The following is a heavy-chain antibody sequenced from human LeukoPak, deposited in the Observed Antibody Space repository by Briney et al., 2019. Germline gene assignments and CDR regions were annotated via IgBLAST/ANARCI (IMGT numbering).Heavy chain of an antibody. CDR1: GFTFSSYE. J-gene: IGHJ4*02. CDR3: ARDLSVGAKPDLGFDY. CDR2: ISSSGSTI. D-gene: IGHD1-26*01. Sequence: GGSLRLSCAASGFTFSSYEMNWVRQAPGKGLEWVSYISSSGSTIYYADSVKGRFTISRDNAKNSLYLQMNSLRAEDMAVYYCARDLSVGAKPDLGFDYWGQGTLVTVSS. V-gene: IGHV3-48*03.